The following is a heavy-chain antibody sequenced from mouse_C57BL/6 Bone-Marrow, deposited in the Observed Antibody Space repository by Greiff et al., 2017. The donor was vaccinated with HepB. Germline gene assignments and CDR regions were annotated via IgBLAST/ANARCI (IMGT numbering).Heavy chain of an antibody. CDR3: AAGTDYDEGYYAMDY. CDR2: IDPNSGGT. D-gene: IGHD2-4*01. J-gene: IGHJ4*01. CDR1: GYTFTSYW. V-gene: IGHV1-72*01. Sequence: QVQLQQPGAELVKPGASVKLSCKASGYTFTSYWMHWVKQRPGRGLEWIGRIDPNSGGTKYNEKFKSKATLTVDKPSSTAYMRLSSLTSEDSAVYYCAAGTDYDEGYYAMDYWGQGTSVTVSS.